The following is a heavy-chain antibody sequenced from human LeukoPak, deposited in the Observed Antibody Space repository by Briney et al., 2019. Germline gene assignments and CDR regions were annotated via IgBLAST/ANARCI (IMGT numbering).Heavy chain of an antibody. CDR1: GFAFSSYG. V-gene: IGHV3-30*18. J-gene: IGHJ4*02. D-gene: IGHD6-19*01. Sequence: SGGSLRLSCAASGFAFSSYGMHWVRQAPGKGLEWVAVISYDGSNKYYADSVKGRFTISRDNSKNTLYLQMNSLRAEDTAVYYCAKEFPYSSGWYPDFDYWGQGTLVTVSS. CDR2: ISYDGSNK. CDR3: AKEFPYSSGWYPDFDY.